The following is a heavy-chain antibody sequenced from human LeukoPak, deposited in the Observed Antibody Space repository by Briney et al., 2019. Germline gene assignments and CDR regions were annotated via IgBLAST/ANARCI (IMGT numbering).Heavy chain of an antibody. Sequence: PSETLSLTCTVSGGSISSSTYYWSWIRQLPEKGLEWIGEIYHTGNTNYNPSLKSRVTISVDTSKNQWSLKLNSVTAADTAVYFCARVAAGPTDNYFDSWGQGTLVTVSS. CDR3: ARVAAGPTDNYFDS. J-gene: IGHJ5*01. V-gene: IGHV4-39*07. CDR2: IYHTGNT. CDR1: GGSISSSTYY. D-gene: IGHD1-1*01.